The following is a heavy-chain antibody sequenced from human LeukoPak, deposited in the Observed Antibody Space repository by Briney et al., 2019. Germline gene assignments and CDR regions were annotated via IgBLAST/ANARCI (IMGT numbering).Heavy chain of an antibody. CDR3: AKDPPASRNYYDSSGYYTILPFDY. CDR2: IKQEGSEK. CDR1: GFTFRDHW. Sequence: GGSLRLSCAASGFTFRDHWMSWVRQPPGDELEWVASIKQEGSEKYYVDSVRGRFTVSRDNAKNSLYLQMNSLRAEDTTVYYCAKDPPASRNYYDSSGYYTILPFDYWGQGTLVTVSS. V-gene: IGHV3-7*03. J-gene: IGHJ4*02. D-gene: IGHD3-22*01.